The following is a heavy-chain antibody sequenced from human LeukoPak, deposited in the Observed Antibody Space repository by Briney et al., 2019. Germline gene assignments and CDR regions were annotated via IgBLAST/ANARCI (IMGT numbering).Heavy chain of an antibody. CDR1: VFTFSDYY. D-gene: IGHD3-10*01. V-gene: IGHV3-11*04. J-gene: IGHJ4*02. Sequence: GGSLRLSCAAYVFTFSDYYMSWIRQAPGKGLEWVSYVSSSGRTTYYADSVKGRFTISRDNGKNSLYLQMNSLRVEDTAVYYCARDRVPGFGESSNRSPDYWGQGTLVTVSS. CDR2: VSSSGRTT. CDR3: ARDRVPGFGESSNRSPDY.